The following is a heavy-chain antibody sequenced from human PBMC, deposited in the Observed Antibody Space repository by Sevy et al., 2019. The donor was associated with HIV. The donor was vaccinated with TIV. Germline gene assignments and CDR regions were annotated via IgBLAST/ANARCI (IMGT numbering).Heavy chain of an antibody. J-gene: IGHJ4*02. D-gene: IGHD1-1*01. Sequence: GESLKISCKGSGYIFTSYWIGWVRQMPGKGLEWMGIIYSGESEIIYSPSFQGQVIISADKSINTAYLQWSSLKASDNAIYYCARPGTGPYYLDYWGQGTLVTVSS. V-gene: IGHV5-51*01. CDR2: IYSGESEI. CDR3: ARPGTGPYYLDY. CDR1: GYIFTSYW.